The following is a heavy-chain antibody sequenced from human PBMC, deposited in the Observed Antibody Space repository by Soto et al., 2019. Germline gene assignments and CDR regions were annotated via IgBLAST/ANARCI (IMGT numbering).Heavy chain of an antibody. CDR2: ISYSGSA. V-gene: IGHV4-31*03. J-gene: IGHJ3*02. CDR3: ARLLCSGNSCSLGGGFDI. Sequence: VLLQESGPGLVEPPQTLSLTCTVSGVSVTSGGFFWSWIRHHPAKGLEWIGYISYSGSAYYSPSLKSRVSIAADTSSNQFSLRLTSLTAADTAVYFCARLLCSGNSCSLGGGFDIWVQGTTVTVSS. CDR1: GVSVTSGGFF. D-gene: IGHD2-2*01.